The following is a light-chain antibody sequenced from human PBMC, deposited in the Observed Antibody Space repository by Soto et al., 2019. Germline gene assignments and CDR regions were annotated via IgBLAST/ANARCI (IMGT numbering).Light chain of an antibody. CDR3: QQYNSYPLT. J-gene: IGKJ4*01. CDR2: AAS. CDR1: KGISTY. Sequence: DIKMTQSPSSLSASVGDRVTITCRASKGISTYLAWFQQKPGKAPKSLIYAASSFQSGVPSKFSGSGSGTDFTLTISSLQPEDFATYYCQQYNSYPLTFGGGTKVEIK. V-gene: IGKV1-16*02.